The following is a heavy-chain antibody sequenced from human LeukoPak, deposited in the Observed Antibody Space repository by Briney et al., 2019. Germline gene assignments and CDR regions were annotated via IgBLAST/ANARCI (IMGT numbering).Heavy chain of an antibody. D-gene: IGHD3-22*01. CDR3: ARIYYDSSGYRLFDY. CDR2: IKEEGSGK. Sequence: PGGSLRLSCAPSGFTFSSYWMSWVRQAPGKGLGWVANIKEEGSGKYYVDSVKGRFTISRDNAKNSLYLQMNSLRAEDTAVYYCARIYYDSSGYRLFDYWGQGTLVTVSS. CDR1: GFTFSSYW. V-gene: IGHV3-7*02. J-gene: IGHJ4*02.